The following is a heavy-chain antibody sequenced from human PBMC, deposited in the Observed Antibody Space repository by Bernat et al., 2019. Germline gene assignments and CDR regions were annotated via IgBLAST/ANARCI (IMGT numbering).Heavy chain of an antibody. J-gene: IGHJ4*02. V-gene: IGHV3-48*02. CDR1: GFTFSSYS. CDR3: ARRNSAVTSRSIDY. CDR2: ISSSSSTI. Sequence: EVQLVESGGGLVQPGGSLRLSCAASGFTFSSYSMNWVRQAPGKGLEWVSYISSSSSTIYYADSVKGRFTISRDKAKNSLYLQMNSLRDEDTAVYYCARRNSAVTSRSIDYWGQGTLVTVSS. D-gene: IGHD4-17*01.